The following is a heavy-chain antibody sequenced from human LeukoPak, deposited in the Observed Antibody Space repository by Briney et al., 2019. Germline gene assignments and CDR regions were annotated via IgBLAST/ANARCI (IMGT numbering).Heavy chain of an antibody. Sequence: KPGRSLRLSCAASGFTFSSDSMNWVCQAPGKGLEWVSSISSSSSYIYYADSVKGRFTISRDNAKNSLYLQMNSLRAEDTAVYYCARATVARDTASDYWGQGTLVTVSS. CDR1: GFTFSSDS. D-gene: IGHD4-23*01. CDR3: ARATVARDTASDY. CDR2: ISSSSSYI. V-gene: IGHV3-21*01. J-gene: IGHJ4*02.